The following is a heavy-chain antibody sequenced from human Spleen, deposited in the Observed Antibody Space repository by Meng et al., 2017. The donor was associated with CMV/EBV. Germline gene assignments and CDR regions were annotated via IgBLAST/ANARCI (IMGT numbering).Heavy chain of an antibody. V-gene: IGHV1-69*05. CDR1: TFSAQS. J-gene: IGHJ4*02. D-gene: IGHD4-11*01. Sequence: TFSAQSISWVRQDPGQGLKWMGGIIHMFGRGEFAQSFKGRVTITTDESTTTTYMELSGLRHKDTAVYYCARAVVHDYSNVKWNFEQWGQGTLVTVSS. CDR2: IIHMFGRG. CDR3: ARAVVHDYSNVKWNFEQ.